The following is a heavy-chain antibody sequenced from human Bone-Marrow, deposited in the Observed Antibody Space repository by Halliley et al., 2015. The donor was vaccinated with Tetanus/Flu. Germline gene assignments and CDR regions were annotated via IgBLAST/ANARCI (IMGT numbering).Heavy chain of an antibody. CDR1: GGSISGYY. J-gene: IGHJ4*02. Sequence: TLSLTCTASGGSISGYYWGWIRQAPGEGMEWIGYVFYTGITMYNPSLRSRLTISVDTSNNHFSLKLTSVTAADTAVYYCARHHPRGLSRQVWALDNWGQGTLVTVSS. D-gene: IGHD1-26*01. CDR2: VFYTGIT. V-gene: IGHV4-59*01. CDR3: ARHHPRGLSRQVWALDN.